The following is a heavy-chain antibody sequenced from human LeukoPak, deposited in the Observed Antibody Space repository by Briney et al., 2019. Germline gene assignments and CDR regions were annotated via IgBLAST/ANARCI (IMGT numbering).Heavy chain of an antibody. J-gene: IGHJ4*02. D-gene: IGHD4-17*01. V-gene: IGHV4-34*01. CDR2: INHSGST. Sequence: PSETLSLTCAVYGGSFSGYYWSWIRQPPGKGLEWIGEINHSGSTNFHPSLKSRVTISVDTSKNQFSLKLSSVTAADTAVYYCARLSLYGDPRGVSDYWGQGTLVTVSS. CDR1: GGSFSGYY. CDR3: ARLSLYGDPRGVSDY.